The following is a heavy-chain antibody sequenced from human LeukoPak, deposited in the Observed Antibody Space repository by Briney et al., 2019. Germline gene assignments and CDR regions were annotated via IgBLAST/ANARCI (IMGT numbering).Heavy chain of an antibody. CDR2: IYYSGST. Sequence: SETLSLTCTVSGGSISSYYWSWIRQPPGKGLEWIGYIYYSGSTNYNPSLESRVTISVDTSKNQFSLKLSSVTAADTAVYYCASSLSGNFYFYSWGQGTLVRFSS. CDR1: GGSISSYY. CDR3: ASSLSGNFYFYS. V-gene: IGHV4-59*08. D-gene: IGHD1-26*01. J-gene: IGHJ4*02.